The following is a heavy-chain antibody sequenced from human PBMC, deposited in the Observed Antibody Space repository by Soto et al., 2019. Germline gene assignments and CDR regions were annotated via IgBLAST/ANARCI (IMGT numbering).Heavy chain of an antibody. CDR2: INAGNGNT. J-gene: IGHJ5*01. CDR1: GYTFTSYA. D-gene: IGHD6-6*01. V-gene: IGHV1-3*01. Sequence: ASVKVSCKASGYTFTSYAMHWVRQAPGQRLEWMGWINAGNGNTKYSQKFQGRVTITRDTSASTAYMELSSLRSEDTAVYYCAICISARLVDLFDSWGQGTLVIGSS. CDR3: AICISARLVDLFDS.